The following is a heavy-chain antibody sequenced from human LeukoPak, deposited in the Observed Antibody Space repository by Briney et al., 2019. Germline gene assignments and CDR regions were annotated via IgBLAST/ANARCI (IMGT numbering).Heavy chain of an antibody. CDR3: ARQRGGDTFDY. CDR2: IYTSGST. D-gene: IGHD2-21*02. Sequence: PSETLSLTCAVYGESFSEYYWSWIRQPPGKGLEWIGYIYTSGSTNYNPSLKSRVTISVDTSKNQFSLKLSSVTAADTAVYYCARQRGGDTFDYWGQGTLVTVSS. J-gene: IGHJ4*02. V-gene: IGHV4-4*09. CDR1: GESFSEYY.